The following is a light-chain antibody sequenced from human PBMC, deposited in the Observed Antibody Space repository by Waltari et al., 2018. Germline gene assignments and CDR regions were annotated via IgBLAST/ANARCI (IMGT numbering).Light chain of an antibody. CDR1: QGISSY. CDR3: QQLNSYGVT. CDR2: AAS. J-gene: IGKJ3*01. Sequence: DIQLTQSPSFLSASVGDRVTLTCRASQGISSYLAWYQQKPGKAPKLLIYAASTLQSGVPSRFSGSGSGTEFTLTISSLQPEDFATYYCQQLNSYGVTFGPGTKVDIK. V-gene: IGKV1-9*01.